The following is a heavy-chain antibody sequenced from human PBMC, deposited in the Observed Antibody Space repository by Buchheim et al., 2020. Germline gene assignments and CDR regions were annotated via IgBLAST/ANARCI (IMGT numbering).Heavy chain of an antibody. J-gene: IGHJ6*02. CDR1: DGSFSSFY. Sequence: QVLLQQGGARLLKPSETLSLTCDVSDGSFSSFYWTWIRQPPGKGLEWIGEFNYDGRTNYSPSLKSRVIISVDRSRNQFSLNLRSVTAADTGVYYWARGTGQIVYFYGMDVWGQGTT. CDR3: ARGTGQIVYFYGMDV. D-gene: IGHD2-21*01. V-gene: IGHV4-34*01. CDR2: FNYDGRT.